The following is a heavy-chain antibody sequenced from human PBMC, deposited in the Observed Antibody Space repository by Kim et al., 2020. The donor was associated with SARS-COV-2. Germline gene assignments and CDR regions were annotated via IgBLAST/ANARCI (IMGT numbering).Heavy chain of an antibody. V-gene: IGHV4-30-2*01. D-gene: IGHD2-21*02. Sequence: SETLSLTCAVSGGSISSGGYSWSWIRQPPGKGLEWIGYIYHSGSTYYNPSLKSRVTISVDRSKNQFSLKLSSVTAADTAVYYCAREGAHGGNSGYYFDYWGQGTLVTVSS. CDR2: IYHSGST. CDR1: GGSISSGGYS. J-gene: IGHJ4*02. CDR3: AREGAHGGNSGYYFDY.